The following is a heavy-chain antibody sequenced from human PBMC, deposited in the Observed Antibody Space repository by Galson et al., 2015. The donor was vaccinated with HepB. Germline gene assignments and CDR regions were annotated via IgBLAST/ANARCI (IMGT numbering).Heavy chain of an antibody. J-gene: IGHJ6*02. Sequence: SLRLSCAASGFTFNSNAMHWVRQAPGKGLEWVAVISSDGNNQYYGDSVKGRFTISSDNSKNTLSLQMNSLRAEDTAVYYCAKNQRFSYYYGWDVWGQGTTVTVSS. CDR1: GFTFNSNA. CDR2: ISSDGNNQ. D-gene: IGHD3-3*01. V-gene: IGHV3-30*18. CDR3: AKNQRFSYYYGWDV.